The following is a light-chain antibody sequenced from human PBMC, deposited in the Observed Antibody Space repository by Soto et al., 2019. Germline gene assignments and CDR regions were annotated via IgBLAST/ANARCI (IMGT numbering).Light chain of an antibody. J-gene: IGKJ1*01. V-gene: IGKV3-20*01. CDR1: QSVSSSY. CDR3: QQYGSSPPWT. CDR2: GAS. Sequence: EIVLTQSPGTLPLSPGDRATLSCRASQSVSSSYLAWYQQNPGQAPRLLIYGASSRATGIPDRFSGSGSGTDFTLTISRLEPEDFAVYYCQQYGSSPPWTFGQGTKVEIK.